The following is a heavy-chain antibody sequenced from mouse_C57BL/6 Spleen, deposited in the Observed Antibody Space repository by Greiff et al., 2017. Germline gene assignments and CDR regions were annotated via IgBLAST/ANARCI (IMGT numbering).Heavy chain of an antibody. CDR1: GYAFSSSW. J-gene: IGHJ4*01. Sequence: VQLQQSGPELVKPGASVKISCKASGYAFSSSWMNWVKQRPGKGLEWIGRIYPGDGDTNYNGKFKGKATLTADKSSSTAYMQLSSLTSEDSAVYFCAILNDYPLLYAMDYWGQGTSVTVSS. CDR3: AILNDYPLLYAMDY. CDR2: IYPGDGDT. V-gene: IGHV1-82*01. D-gene: IGHD2-4*01.